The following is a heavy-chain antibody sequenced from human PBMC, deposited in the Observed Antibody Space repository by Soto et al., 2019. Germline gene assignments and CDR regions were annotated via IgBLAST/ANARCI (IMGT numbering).Heavy chain of an antibody. V-gene: IGHV4-59*01. CDR3: ARDLAVAGCPSNWFDP. CDR2: IYSSGST. D-gene: IGHD6-19*01. CDR1: GGSISGYY. J-gene: IGHJ5*02. Sequence: SETRSLTCTVSGGSISGYYWNWIRQPPGKGLEWIGFIYSSGSTNYNPSLKGRVTISVDTSKNQYSLKLTSVTAADTAVYYCARDLAVAGCPSNWFDPWGRGTLVTVSS.